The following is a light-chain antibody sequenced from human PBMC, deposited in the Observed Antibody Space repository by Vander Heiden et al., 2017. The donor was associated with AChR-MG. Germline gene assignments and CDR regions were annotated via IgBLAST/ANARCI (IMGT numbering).Light chain of an antibody. Sequence: QSALTQPASVSGPPGQPITISCPGTSSDVGGYNYVSWYQQHPGKAPKLMIYDVSNRPSGVSNRFSGSKSGNTASLTISGLQAEDEADYYCSSYTSSSTPVFGTGTKVTVL. J-gene: IGLJ1*01. CDR1: SSDVGGYNY. V-gene: IGLV2-14*03. CDR2: DVS. CDR3: SSYTSSSTPV.